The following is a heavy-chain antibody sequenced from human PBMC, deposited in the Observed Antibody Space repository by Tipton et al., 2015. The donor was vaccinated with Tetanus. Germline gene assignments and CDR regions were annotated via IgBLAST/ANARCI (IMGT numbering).Heavy chain of an antibody. J-gene: IGHJ6*02. CDR2: LWFDGGDG. D-gene: IGHD2-15*01. CDR3: ARELDCSGGGCYSYGLDV. V-gene: IGHV3-33*01. Sequence: RSLRLSCAASGFTFRSYGMHWVRQAPGKGLEWVAVLWFDGGDGYYADSVKGRFTISRDNSKNTVYLQMNSLRAEDTAVYYCARELDCSGGGCYSYGLDVWGQGTTVTVSS. CDR1: GFTFRSYG.